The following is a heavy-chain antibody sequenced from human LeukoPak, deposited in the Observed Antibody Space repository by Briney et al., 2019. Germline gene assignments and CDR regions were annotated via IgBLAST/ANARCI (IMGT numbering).Heavy chain of an antibody. J-gene: IGHJ1*01. CDR3: ASFLLVVPTATFDAEYFQH. CDR2: IYTSGST. D-gene: IGHD2-2*01. Sequence: SQTLSLTCTVSGGSISSGSYYWSWIRQPAGKGLEWIGRIYTSGSTNYNPSLKSRVTISVDTSKNQFSLRLSSVTAADTAVYFCASFLLVVPTATFDAEYFQHWGQGTLVTVSS. CDR1: GGSISSGSYY. V-gene: IGHV4-61*02.